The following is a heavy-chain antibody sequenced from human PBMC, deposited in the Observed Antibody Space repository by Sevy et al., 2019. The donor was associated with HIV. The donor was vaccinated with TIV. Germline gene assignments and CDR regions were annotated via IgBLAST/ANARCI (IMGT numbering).Heavy chain of an antibody. CDR3: VRIRFQNGALDS. CDR2: FDPISGGT. J-gene: IGHJ4*02. CDR1: GYTFTGHY. D-gene: IGHD2-8*01. V-gene: IGHV1-2*02. Sequence: ASVKVSCKASGYTFTGHYLHWVRQAPVQGLEWMGWFDPISGGTKHAQNFKGRVTMARDTSISTAYMELSSLRFDDTAMYYCVRIRFQNGALDSWGQGTLVTVSS.